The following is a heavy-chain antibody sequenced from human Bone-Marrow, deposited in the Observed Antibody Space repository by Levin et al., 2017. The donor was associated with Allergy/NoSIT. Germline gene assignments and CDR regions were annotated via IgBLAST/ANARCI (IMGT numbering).Heavy chain of an antibody. D-gene: IGHD6-19*01. CDR2: ISGSGGST. CDR3: AKMGLRSSIYIAVADTFDY. V-gene: IGHV3-23*01. Sequence: GESLKISCAASGFTFSSYAMSWVRQAPGKGLEWVSAISGSGGSTYYADSVKGRFTISRDNSKNTLYLQMNSLRAEDTAVYYCAKMGLRSSIYIAVADTFDYWGQGTLVTVSS. J-gene: IGHJ4*02. CDR1: GFTFSSYA.